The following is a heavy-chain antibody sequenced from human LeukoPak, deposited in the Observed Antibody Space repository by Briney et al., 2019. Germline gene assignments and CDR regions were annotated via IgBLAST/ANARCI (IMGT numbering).Heavy chain of an antibody. D-gene: IGHD6-19*01. J-gene: IGHJ4*02. V-gene: IGHV3-30*18. Sequence: GGSLRLSCAASGFTFSDHWMSWVRQAPGKGLEWVAFISYDGNTEFYAASVKGRFTISRDGSKSTLYLQMNSLRPDDTSVYYCAKDRMQWLSLGDHFEFWGQGTLVTVSS. CDR2: ISYDGNTE. CDR1: GFTFSDHW. CDR3: AKDRMQWLSLGDHFEF.